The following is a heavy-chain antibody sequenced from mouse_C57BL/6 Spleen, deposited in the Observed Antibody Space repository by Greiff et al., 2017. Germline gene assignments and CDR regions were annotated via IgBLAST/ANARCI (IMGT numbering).Heavy chain of an antibody. CDR2: IYPGSGST. V-gene: IGHV1-55*01. CDR3: ARTYDGYYPYYFDY. J-gene: IGHJ2*01. CDR1: GYTFTSSW. D-gene: IGHD2-3*01. Sequence: QVQLQQPGAELVKPGASVKMSCKASGYTFTSSWITWVKQRPGQGLEWIGDIYPGSGSTNYNEKFKSKATLTVDTSSSTAYMQLSSLTSEDSAVYYCARTYDGYYPYYFDYWGQGTTLTVSS.